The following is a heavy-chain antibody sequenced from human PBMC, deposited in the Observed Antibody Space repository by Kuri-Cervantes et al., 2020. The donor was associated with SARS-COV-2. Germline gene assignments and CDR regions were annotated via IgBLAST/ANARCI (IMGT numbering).Heavy chain of an antibody. D-gene: IGHD5-24*01. Sequence: ESLKISCDVSGGSFTYYYWSWIRQPPGKGLELIGEINDSGAANYNPSLKSRVTISVDMSRNQSSLRLTSVNAADTAVYFCARGSVPHSPPMGYWGQGTLVTVSS. CDR3: ARGSVPHSPPMGY. CDR2: INDSGAA. V-gene: IGHV4-34*01. J-gene: IGHJ4*02. CDR1: GGSFTYYY.